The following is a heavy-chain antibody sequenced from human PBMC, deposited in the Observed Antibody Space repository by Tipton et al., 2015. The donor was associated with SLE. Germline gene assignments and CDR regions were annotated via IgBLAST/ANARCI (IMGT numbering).Heavy chain of an antibody. CDR2: ISHDGSKK. V-gene: IGHV3-30*04. CDR1: GFTFNSYA. CDR3: AKGLSPRDAFDI. J-gene: IGHJ3*02. Sequence: SLRLSCAASGFTFNSYAMHWVRQAPGKGLEWVLVISHDGSKKDYVDSVKGRFTISRDNSKNTLYLQMNSLRAEDTAVYYCAKGLSPRDAFDIWGQGTMVTVSS.